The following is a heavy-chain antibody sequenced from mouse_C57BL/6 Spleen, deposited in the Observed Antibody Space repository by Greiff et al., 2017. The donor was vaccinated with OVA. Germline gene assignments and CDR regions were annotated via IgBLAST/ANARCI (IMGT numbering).Heavy chain of an antibody. Sequence: EVQVVESGPGLVKPSQSLSLTCSVTGYSITSGYYWNWIRQFPGNKLEWMGYISYDGSNNYNPSLKNRISITRDTSKNQFFLKLNSVTTEDTATYDCARDRDDYDGGDYWGQGTTLTVSS. D-gene: IGHD2-4*01. V-gene: IGHV3-6*01. CDR1: GYSITSGYY. CDR2: ISYDGSN. J-gene: IGHJ2*01. CDR3: ARDRDDYDGGDY.